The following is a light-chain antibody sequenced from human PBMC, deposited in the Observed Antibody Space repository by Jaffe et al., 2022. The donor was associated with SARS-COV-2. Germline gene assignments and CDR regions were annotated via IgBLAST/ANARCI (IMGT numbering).Light chain of an antibody. CDR1: SSNIGSNS. J-gene: IGLJ3*02. CDR3: GAWDNTLSAGV. V-gene: IGLV1-51*01. Sequence: QSVLTQPPSVSAAPGQKVTISCSGRSSNIGSNSVSWYQHLPRTAPKLLIYDNDKRPSGIPDRLSASKSGTSATLDITGLQTGDEADYYCGAWDNTLSAGVFGGGTKLTVL. CDR2: DND.